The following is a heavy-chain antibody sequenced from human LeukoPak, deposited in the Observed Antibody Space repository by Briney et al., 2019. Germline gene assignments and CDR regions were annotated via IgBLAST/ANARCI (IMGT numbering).Heavy chain of an antibody. J-gene: IGHJ4*02. D-gene: IGHD5-12*01. CDR1: GFTFSSYA. CDR3: ARDIGDIVATIRGGDY. V-gene: IGHV3-30-3*01. Sequence: PGGSLRLSCAASGFTFSSYAMHWVRQAPGKGLEWVAVISYDGSNKYYADSVKGRFTISRDNSKNTLYLQMNSLRAEDTAVYYCARDIGDIVATIRGGDYWGQGTLVTVSS. CDR2: ISYDGSNK.